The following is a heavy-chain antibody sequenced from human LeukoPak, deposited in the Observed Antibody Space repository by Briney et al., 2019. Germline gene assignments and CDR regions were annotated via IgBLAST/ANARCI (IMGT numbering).Heavy chain of an antibody. D-gene: IGHD3-10*01. J-gene: IGHJ5*02. CDR3: THSMVRGVNWFDP. CDR2: IKSKTDGGTT. CDR1: GFTFSNAW. V-gene: IGHV3-15*01. Sequence: GGSLRLSCAASGFTFSNAWMSWVRQAPGKGLEWVGRIKSKTDGGTTDYAAPVKGRFTISRGDSKNTLYLQMNSLKTEDTAVYYCTHSMVRGVNWFDPWGQGTLVTVSS.